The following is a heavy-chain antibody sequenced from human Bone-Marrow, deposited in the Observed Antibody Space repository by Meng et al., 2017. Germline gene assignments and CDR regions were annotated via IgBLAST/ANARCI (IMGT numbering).Heavy chain of an antibody. Sequence: GSLRFSCTVTGGSISSYYWSWIRQPPGKGLEWIGYIHYSGSTNYNPSLKSRVTISVDTSKNQFSLKLSSVTAADTAVYYCARDRGGGWGFDYWGQGTLVTVSS. J-gene: IGHJ4*02. D-gene: IGHD3-10*01. CDR1: GGSISSYY. CDR3: ARDRGGGWGFDY. CDR2: IHYSGST. V-gene: IGHV4-59*01.